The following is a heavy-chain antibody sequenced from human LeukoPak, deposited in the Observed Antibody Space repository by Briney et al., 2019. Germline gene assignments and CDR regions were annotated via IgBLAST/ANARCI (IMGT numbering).Heavy chain of an antibody. V-gene: IGHV4-34*12. CDR2: IFYSGSP. J-gene: IGHJ4*02. Sequence: PSETLSLTCAVYGGSFSGYYWSWIRQPPGKGLEWIGSIFYSGSPYYNPSLKSRVTISVDTAKNQFSLRLTSVTAADTAVYYCARLKGVPAADYWGQGTLVTVSS. D-gene: IGHD2-2*01. CDR1: GGSFSGYY. CDR3: ARLKGVPAADY.